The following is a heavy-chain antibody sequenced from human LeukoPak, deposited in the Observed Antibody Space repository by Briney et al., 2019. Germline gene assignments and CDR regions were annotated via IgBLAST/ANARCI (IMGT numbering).Heavy chain of an antibody. CDR1: KFTFSNYW. J-gene: IGHJ4*02. D-gene: IGHD1-14*01. V-gene: IGHV3-7*01. Sequence: GGSLRLSCAASKFTFSNYWMTWVRQAPGKGLEWVANIRDDGGHKDYVDSVKGRFTVSRDNAKNSLYLQLNSLRAEDTAVYYCARLGYNHWDFDFWGQGALVTVSS. CDR3: ARLGYNHWDFDF. CDR2: IRDDGGHK.